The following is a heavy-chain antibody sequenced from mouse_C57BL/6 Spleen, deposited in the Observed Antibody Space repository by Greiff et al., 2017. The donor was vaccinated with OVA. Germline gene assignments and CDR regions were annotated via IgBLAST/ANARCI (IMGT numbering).Heavy chain of an antibody. D-gene: IGHD2-4*01. CDR2: ISSGGSYT. CDR1: GFTFSSYG. J-gene: IGHJ2*01. Sequence: EVMLVESGGDLVKPGGSLKLSCAASGFTFSSYGMSWVRQTPDKRLEWVATISSGGSYTYYPDSVKGRFTISRDNAKNTLYLHMSSLKSEDTAMYYCARKEDYDGDDYWGQGTTLTVSS. V-gene: IGHV5-6*01. CDR3: ARKEDYDGDDY.